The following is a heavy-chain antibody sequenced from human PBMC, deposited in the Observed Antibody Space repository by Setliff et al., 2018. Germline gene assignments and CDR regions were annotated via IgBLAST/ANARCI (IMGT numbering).Heavy chain of an antibody. D-gene: IGHD1-26*01. Sequence: ASVKVSCKTSGYTFTGYFIHWVRQAPRQGLEWLGWINPKSGVTSYAQSFQGRIAMTRDTSINTVYMELNSLTSDDAAVYFCAREGGLQGATSYYYFYYINVWGKGTKVTVS. V-gene: IGHV1-2*02. CDR2: INPKSGVT. CDR3: AREGGLQGATSYYYFYYINV. J-gene: IGHJ6*03. CDR1: GYTFTGYF.